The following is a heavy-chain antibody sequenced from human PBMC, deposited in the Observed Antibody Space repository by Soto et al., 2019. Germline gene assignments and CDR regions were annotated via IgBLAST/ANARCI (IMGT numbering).Heavy chain of an antibody. CDR1: GYTFSNYG. CDR3: ARTGELRLDS. CDR2: ISAYSGKT. D-gene: IGHD1-7*01. V-gene: IGHV1-18*01. J-gene: IGHJ4*02. Sequence: QVQLVQSGAEVKKPGASVRVSCKASGYTFSNYGISWVRQAPGRGLERMGWISAYSGKTNYAQSLQVRVTMTTDTATNTAYMEMRSLTSDDTAVYYCARTGELRLDSWGQGTLVTVSS.